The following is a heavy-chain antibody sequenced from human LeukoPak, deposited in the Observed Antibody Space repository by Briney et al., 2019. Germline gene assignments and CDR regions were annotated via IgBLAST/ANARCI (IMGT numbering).Heavy chain of an antibody. CDR2: IYSGGRT. J-gene: IGHJ4*02. V-gene: IGHV3-66*01. CDR1: GGSISSYY. D-gene: IGHD1-26*01. Sequence: ETLSLTCTVSGGSISSYYWSWVRQAPGKGLEWVSVIYSGGRTYYADSVKGRFTISRDNSKNTLYLQMNSLRAEDTAVYYCARDVGATDSFDYWGQGTLVTVSS. CDR3: ARDVGATDSFDY.